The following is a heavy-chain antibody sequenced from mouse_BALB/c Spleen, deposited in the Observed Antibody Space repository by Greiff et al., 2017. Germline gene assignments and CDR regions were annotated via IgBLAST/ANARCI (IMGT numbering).Heavy chain of an antibody. D-gene: IGHD2-2*01. CDR3: ARWLRRDYAMDY. CDR2: INPSSGYT. V-gene: IGHV1-4*01. Sequence: QVQLQQSGAELARPGASVKMSCKASGYTFTSYTMHWVKQRPGQGLEWIGYINPSSGYTNYNQKFKDKATLTADKSSSTAYMQLSSLTSEDSAVYYCARWLRRDYAMDYWGQGTSVTVSS. J-gene: IGHJ4*01. CDR1: GYTFTSYT.